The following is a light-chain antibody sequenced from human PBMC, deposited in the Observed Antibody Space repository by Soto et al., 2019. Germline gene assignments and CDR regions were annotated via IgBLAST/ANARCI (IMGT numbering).Light chain of an antibody. V-gene: IGKV3-15*01. CDR2: AAS. J-gene: IGKJ1*01. CDR1: QNINNN. Sequence: EIVMTQSPVTLSVSPGERATLSCRASQNINNNLAWYQQKPGQGPRLLIYAASTRATGISARFSGSGSGTEFTLTISSLQSEDFAVYYCQQYENWPWTFGQGTKVEIK. CDR3: QQYENWPWT.